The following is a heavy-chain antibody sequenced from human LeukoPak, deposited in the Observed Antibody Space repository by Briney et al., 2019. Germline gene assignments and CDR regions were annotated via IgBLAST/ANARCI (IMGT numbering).Heavy chain of an antibody. CDR3: ARDPNGDYLGAFDF. CDR1: EFTFSRYA. J-gene: IGHJ3*01. Sequence: PGGSLRLTCAAPEFTFSRYAMTWVRQAPGKGLEWVSSITSCDGRTSYADSVKGRFTVSRGNSKNTLYLQMNYLRVEDTAVYYCARDPNGDYLGAFDFWGQGTLVTVSS. V-gene: IGHV3-23*01. CDR2: ITSCDGRT. D-gene: IGHD4-17*01.